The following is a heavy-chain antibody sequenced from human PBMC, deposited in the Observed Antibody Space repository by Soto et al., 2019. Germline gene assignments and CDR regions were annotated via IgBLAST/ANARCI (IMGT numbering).Heavy chain of an antibody. J-gene: IGHJ4*02. CDR1: GGSISSGGYF. CDR2: IHYSGNT. V-gene: IGHV4-31*03. D-gene: IGHD7-27*01. CDR3: ARDASQTGVPLDY. Sequence: QVQLQESGPGLVEPSQTLSLTCTVSGGSISSGGYFWSWIRQHPGKGLAWIGYIHYSGNTYYNPSLKSRITISVDTSKNQCSLNLTSVTAADTAVYYCARDASQTGVPLDYWGQGTLVTVSS.